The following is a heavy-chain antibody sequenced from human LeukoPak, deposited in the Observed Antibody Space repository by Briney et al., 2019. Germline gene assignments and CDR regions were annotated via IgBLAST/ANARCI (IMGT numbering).Heavy chain of an antibody. CDR2: IYSGGST. V-gene: IGHV3-66*01. Sequence: GGSLRLSCAASGFTVSSNCMSWVRQAPGKGLEWVSVIYSGGSTYYADSVKGRFTISRDNSKNTLYLQMNSLRAEDTAVYYCARLLRFLEWSAPSDWFDPWGQGTLVTVSP. CDR1: GFTVSSNC. J-gene: IGHJ5*02. D-gene: IGHD3-3*01. CDR3: ARLLRFLEWSAPSDWFDP.